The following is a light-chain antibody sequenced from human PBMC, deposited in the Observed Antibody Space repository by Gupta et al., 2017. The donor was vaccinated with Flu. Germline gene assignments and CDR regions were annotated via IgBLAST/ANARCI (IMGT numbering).Light chain of an antibody. Sequence: GDSVSITCRASQSVRTFLAWFQQKPGQAPSLLIYQASHLERGVPSRFSGSGSGTEFTLHISNLQPDDFATYYCHQYTSDSRSFGQGTRLEI. V-gene: IGKV1-5*03. CDR2: QAS. CDR1: QSVRTF. CDR3: HQYTSDSRS. J-gene: IGKJ2*01.